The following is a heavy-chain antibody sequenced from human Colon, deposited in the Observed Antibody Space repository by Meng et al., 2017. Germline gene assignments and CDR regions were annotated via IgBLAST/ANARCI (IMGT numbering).Heavy chain of an antibody. CDR3: ARDTLYGTDY. V-gene: IGHV4-31*03. CDR2: MSDSGAT. D-gene: IGHD4-17*01. J-gene: IGHJ4*02. CDR1: GGSIKSGGYH. Sequence: QVHLHESGPGLVRPSDGLSLACTVSGGSIKSGGYHWSWVRQHPGKGLEYIGFMSDSGATDYNPSLRSRVSISEIGSSKNQFSLTLRSVTAADTATYFCARDTLYGTDYWGQGVLVTVSS.